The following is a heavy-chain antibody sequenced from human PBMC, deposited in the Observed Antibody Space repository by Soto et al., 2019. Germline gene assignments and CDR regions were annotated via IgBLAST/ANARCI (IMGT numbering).Heavy chain of an antibody. CDR1: GDPFSNYD. V-gene: IGHV1-8*01. CDR2: MNPNSGNT. J-gene: IGHJ6*02. CDR3: ARGRNGMDV. Sequence: QVQLLQSGAEVKKPGASVKVSCKASGDPFSNYDIKWVRQATGQGLEWMGWMNPNSGNTGSARKFQGRVTTTRNTSISTAYMELSSLRSEDTAVYYCARGRNGMDVWGQGTTVTVSS.